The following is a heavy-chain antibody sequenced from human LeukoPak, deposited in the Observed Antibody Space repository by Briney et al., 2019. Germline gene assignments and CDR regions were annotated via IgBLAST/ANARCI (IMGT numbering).Heavy chain of an antibody. CDR2: ISGSGGST. Sequence: GGSLRLSCAASGFTFSSYAMSWVRQAPGKGLEWVSAISGSGGSTYYADSVKGRFTISRDNSKNTLYLKMNSLRAEDTAVYYCAKGLDRHYDILTGYYNPFDYWGQGTLVTVSS. J-gene: IGHJ4*02. CDR1: GFTFSSYA. CDR3: AKGLDRHYDILTGYYNPFDY. D-gene: IGHD3-9*01. V-gene: IGHV3-23*01.